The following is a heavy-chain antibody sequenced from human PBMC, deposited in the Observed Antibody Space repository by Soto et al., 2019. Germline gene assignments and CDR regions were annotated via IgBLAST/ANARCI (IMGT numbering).Heavy chain of an antibody. CDR2: ISGSGGST. Sequence: GGSLRLSCAASGFTFSSYAMSWVRRAPGKGLEGVSAISGSGGSTYYADSVKGRFTNSRDNSKNTLYLQMNSLRAEDTAVYYCAKAQRKNSGYDYGGDYWGQGTLVTVSS. CDR3: AKAQRKNSGYDYGGDY. D-gene: IGHD5-12*01. CDR1: GFTFSSYA. J-gene: IGHJ4*02. V-gene: IGHV3-23*01.